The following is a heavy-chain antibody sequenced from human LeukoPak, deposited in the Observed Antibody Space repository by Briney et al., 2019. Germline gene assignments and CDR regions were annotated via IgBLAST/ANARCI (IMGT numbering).Heavy chain of an antibody. Sequence: GASVKVSCKASGYTFTSYYMHWVRHAPGQGLVWVSRIKGDGISTSYADSVKGRFTISRDIAKNTLYLQMNSLRAEDTGVYYCTKDHYWSIDYWGRGTLVTVSS. D-gene: IGHD3-3*01. CDR1: GYTFTSYY. CDR2: IKGDGIST. CDR3: TKDHYWSIDY. V-gene: IGHV3-74*01. J-gene: IGHJ4*02.